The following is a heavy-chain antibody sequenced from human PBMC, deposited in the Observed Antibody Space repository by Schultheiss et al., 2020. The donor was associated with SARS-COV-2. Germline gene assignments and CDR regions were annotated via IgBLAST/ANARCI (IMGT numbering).Heavy chain of an antibody. D-gene: IGHD3-10*01. Sequence: GGSLRLSCAASGFTFSSYAMSWVRQAPGKGLEWVSVIYSGGSTYYADSVKGRFTISRDNSKNTLYLQMNSLRAEDTAVYYCASTLSGSYYNAFDYWGQGTLVTVSS. J-gene: IGHJ4*02. CDR1: GFTFSSYA. V-gene: IGHV3-66*01. CDR2: IYSGGST. CDR3: ASTLSGSYYNAFDY.